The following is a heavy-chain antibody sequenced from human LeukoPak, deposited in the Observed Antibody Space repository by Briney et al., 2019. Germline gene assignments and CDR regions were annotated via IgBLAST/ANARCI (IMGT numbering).Heavy chain of an antibody. CDR1: GGSVSSGSYY. V-gene: IGHV4-61*01. D-gene: IGHD4-11*01. CDR2: IYYSGST. Sequence: PSETLSLTCTVSGGSVSSGSYYWSWLRQPPGKGLEWIGYIYYSGSTNYNPSLKSRVTISVDTSKNQFSLKLSSVAAADTAVYYCARGYSNYFDYWGQGTLVTVSS. CDR3: ARGYSNYFDY. J-gene: IGHJ4*02.